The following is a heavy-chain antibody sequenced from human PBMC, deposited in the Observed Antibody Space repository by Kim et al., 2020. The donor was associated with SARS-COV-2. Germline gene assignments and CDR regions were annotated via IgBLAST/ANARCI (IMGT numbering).Heavy chain of an antibody. D-gene: IGHD6-19*01. CDR1: GDSVSSNSAA. V-gene: IGHV6-1*01. Sequence: SQTLSLTCAISGDSVSSNSAAWNWIRQSPSRGLEWLGRTYYRSKWYNDYAVSVKSRITINPDTSKNQFSLQLNSVTPEDTAVYYCARGGTSGIAVAVAPLDYWGQGTLVTVSS. J-gene: IGHJ4*02. CDR2: TYYRSKWYN. CDR3: ARGGTSGIAVAVAPLDY.